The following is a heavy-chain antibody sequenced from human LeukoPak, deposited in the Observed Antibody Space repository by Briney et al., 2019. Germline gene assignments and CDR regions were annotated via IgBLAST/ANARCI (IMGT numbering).Heavy chain of an antibody. Sequence: PSETLSLTCALYGGSFSGYYWSWIRQTPGKGLEWIGEINHSGSTNHNPSLKSRVTISIDTSKNQFSLKLSSVTAADTAVYYCARDIDSGYDAFDIWGQGTMVTVSS. J-gene: IGHJ3*02. D-gene: IGHD1-26*01. CDR3: ARDIDSGYDAFDI. V-gene: IGHV4-34*01. CDR1: GGSFSGYY. CDR2: INHSGST.